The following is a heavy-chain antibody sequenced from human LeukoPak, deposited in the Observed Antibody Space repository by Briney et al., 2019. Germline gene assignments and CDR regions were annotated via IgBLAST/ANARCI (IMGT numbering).Heavy chain of an antibody. V-gene: IGHV4-59*01. J-gene: IGHJ4*02. Sequence: PSETLSLTCSVSDGSIKDYYWSWIRQPPGKGLEWIGYIYYSGSTNYNPSLKSRVTISVDTSKNQFSLKVNSVTAADTAVYYCTRGAGWLIDYWGQGILVTVSS. CDR3: TRGAGWLIDY. D-gene: IGHD3-16*01. CDR2: IYYSGST. CDR1: DGSIKDYY.